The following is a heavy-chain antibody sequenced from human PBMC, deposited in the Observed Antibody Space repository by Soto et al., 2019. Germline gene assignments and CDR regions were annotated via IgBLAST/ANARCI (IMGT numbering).Heavy chain of an antibody. D-gene: IGHD3-22*01. J-gene: IGHJ4*02. V-gene: IGHV1-18*04. CDR2: ISAYNGNT. CDR3: ARSRYHDSSGYFLTPFDY. CDR1: GYTFTSYG. Sequence: ASVKVSCKASGYTFTSYGISWVRQAPGQGLEWMGWISAYNGNTNYAQKLQGRVTMTTDTSTSTAYMELRSLRSDDTAVYYCARSRYHDSSGYFLTPFDYWGQGTLVTVSS.